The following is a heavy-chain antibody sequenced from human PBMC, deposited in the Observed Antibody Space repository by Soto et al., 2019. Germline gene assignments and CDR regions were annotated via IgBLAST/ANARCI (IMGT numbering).Heavy chain of an antibody. Sequence: ASVKVSCKASGYTFTSYGISWVRQAPGQGLEWMGWISAYNGNTNYAQKLQGRVTMTTDTSTSTAYMELRSLRSDDTAVYYCARVPYYDILTGYQTDYYYYGMDVWGQGTTVTVSS. CDR3: ARVPYYDILTGYQTDYYYYGMDV. CDR1: GYTFTSYG. D-gene: IGHD3-9*01. J-gene: IGHJ6*02. CDR2: ISAYNGNT. V-gene: IGHV1-18*01.